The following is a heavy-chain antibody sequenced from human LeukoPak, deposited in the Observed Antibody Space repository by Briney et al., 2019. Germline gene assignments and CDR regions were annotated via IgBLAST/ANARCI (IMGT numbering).Heavy chain of an antibody. J-gene: IGHJ6*03. CDR3: ARGVPHYDILTGYYRYYYMDV. V-gene: IGHV1-18*01. CDR2: ISAYNGNT. Sequence: ASVKVSCKASGYTFTSYGTSWVRQAPGQGLESIGWISAYNGNTNYAQKLQGRVTMTTDTSTSTAYVELRSLRSDDTAVYYCARGVPHYDILTGYYRYYYMDVWGKGTTVTVSS. D-gene: IGHD3-9*01. CDR1: GYTFTSYG.